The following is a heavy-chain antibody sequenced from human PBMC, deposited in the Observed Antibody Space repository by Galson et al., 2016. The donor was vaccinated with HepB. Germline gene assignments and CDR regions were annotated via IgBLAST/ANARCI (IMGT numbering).Heavy chain of an antibody. CDR2: ISYDGNNK. Sequence: SLRLSCAASGFMFSLYGMDWVRQAPGKGLEWLAIISYDGNNKYYADSVKGRFTVSRDNAKNILYLEMDNLRDEDTAVSYCAKDVPESYFDSSGYLQNWGQGTLVTVSS. CDR1: GFMFSLYG. V-gene: IGHV3-30*18. CDR3: AKDVPESYFDSSGYLQN. D-gene: IGHD3-22*01. J-gene: IGHJ1*01.